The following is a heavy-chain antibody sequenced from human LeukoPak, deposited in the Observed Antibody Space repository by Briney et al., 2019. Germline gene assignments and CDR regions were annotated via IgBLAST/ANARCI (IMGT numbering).Heavy chain of an antibody. J-gene: IGHJ4*02. Sequence: PSETLSLTCAVYGGSFSGYDWSWIRQPPGKGLEWVASINQGGNERHFVDSVRGRFAISRDNARKSVFLQMDSLREADTGIYFCARDGCTSTTCTTLGGFNHWAQGTQVLVSS. CDR1: GGSFSGYD. V-gene: IGHV3-7*01. CDR3: ARDGCTSTTCTTLGGFNH. CDR2: INQGGNER. D-gene: IGHD2-8*01.